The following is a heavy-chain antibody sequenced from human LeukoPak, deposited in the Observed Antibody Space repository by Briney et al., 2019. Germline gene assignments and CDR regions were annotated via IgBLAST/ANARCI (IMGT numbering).Heavy chain of an antibody. CDR2: INPSGGST. V-gene: IGHV1-46*01. CDR3: ARGEGTAMVRGDY. D-gene: IGHD5-18*01. CDR1: VYTFTSYY. Sequence: ASVKVSCKASVYTFTSYYMHWVRQVPGQGLEWMGIINPSGGSTSYAQKFQGRVTMTRDTSTSTVYMELSSLRYEDTAVYYCARGEGTAMVRGDYWGQGTLVTVSS. J-gene: IGHJ4*02.